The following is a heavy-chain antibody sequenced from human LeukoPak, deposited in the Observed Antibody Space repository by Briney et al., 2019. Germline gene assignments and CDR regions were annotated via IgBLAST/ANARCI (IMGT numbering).Heavy chain of an antibody. V-gene: IGHV4-61*02. CDR2: SYTSGST. D-gene: IGHD1-26*01. Sequence: SQTLSLTCTVSGGSINSDSYQWSWIRQPAGKGMEWIGRSYTSGSTNYNPSLKNRATLPVNTSKNQFSLKLTSVTAADTAVYYCARGRGGTYYWYDPWGQGALVTVSS. CDR3: ARGRGGTYYWYDP. J-gene: IGHJ5*02. CDR1: GGSINSDSYQ.